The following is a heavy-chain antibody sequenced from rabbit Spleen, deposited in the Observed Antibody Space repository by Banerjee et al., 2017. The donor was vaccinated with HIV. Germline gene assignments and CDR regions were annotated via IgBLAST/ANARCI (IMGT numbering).Heavy chain of an antibody. V-gene: IGHV1S45*01. CDR3: ASGYSDVYFNL. D-gene: IGHD1-1*01. CDR1: GFDFSNYG. Sequence: QEQLVESGGGLVQPGGSLKLSCKASGFDFSNYGVSWVRQAPGKGLEWIACINAATGKPVYATWAKGRFTISKTSSTTVTLQMTSLTVADTATYFCASGYSDVYFNLWGQGTLVTVS. J-gene: IGHJ4*01. CDR2: INAATGKP.